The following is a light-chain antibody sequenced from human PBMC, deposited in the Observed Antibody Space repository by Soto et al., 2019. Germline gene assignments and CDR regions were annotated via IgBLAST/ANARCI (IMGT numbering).Light chain of an antibody. CDR2: GAA. Sequence: ELVLTQSPGTLSMPPGERATLSCRASQSVSSSYLAWYQQKPGQAPRLLIYGAASGATGIPDRFSGSGSGTDFTLTISRLEPEDFAVYYCQQYGSSTWTFGQGTKV. V-gene: IGKV3-20*01. CDR1: QSVSSSY. J-gene: IGKJ1*01. CDR3: QQYGSSTWT.